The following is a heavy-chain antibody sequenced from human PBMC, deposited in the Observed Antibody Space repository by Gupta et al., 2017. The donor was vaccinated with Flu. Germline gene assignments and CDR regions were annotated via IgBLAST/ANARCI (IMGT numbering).Heavy chain of an antibody. CDR3: ARVEGTVGRTFAY. CDR2: SKPNTECT. Sequence: QVQLVQSGAEVQKPGASVKVSCEASGYTFTDYYIHWVRQAPGQGLEWMGWSKPNTECTNYAQNFQGSVTITRDQSISTDYMEMSRLRSDDTAVYYCARVEGTVGRTFAYWGQGTLVTVSS. J-gene: IGHJ4*02. D-gene: IGHD1-26*01. V-gene: IGHV1-2*02. CDR1: GYTFTDYY.